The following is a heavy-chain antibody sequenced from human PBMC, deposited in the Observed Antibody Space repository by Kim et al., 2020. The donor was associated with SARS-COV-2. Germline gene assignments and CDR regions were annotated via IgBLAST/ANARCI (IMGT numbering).Heavy chain of an antibody. CDR2: IYYSGST. Sequence: SETLSLTCTVSGGSISSYYWSWIRQPPGKGLEWIGYIYYSGSTNYNPSLKSRVTISVDTSKHQSSLKLSSVTAADTSVYYCARSDSSSFFVIDYWGQGTL. CDR3: ARSDSSSFFVIDY. J-gene: IGHJ4*02. CDR1: GGSISSYY. V-gene: IGHV4-59*08. D-gene: IGHD6-6*01.